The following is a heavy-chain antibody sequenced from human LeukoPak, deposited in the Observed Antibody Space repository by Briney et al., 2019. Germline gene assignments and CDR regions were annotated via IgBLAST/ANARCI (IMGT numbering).Heavy chain of an antibody. V-gene: IGHV4-4*07. CDR2: IYPTGNT. Sequence: KPSETLSLTCSVSGGSISSYYWSWIRQPAGKGREWIGRIYPTGNTDYNPSLKSRVTMSVDTSKNQFSLNLSSVTAADTAVYYCARDARGWSGFDYWGQGTLVTVSS. J-gene: IGHJ4*02. D-gene: IGHD3-3*01. CDR1: GGSISSYY. CDR3: ARDARGWSGFDY.